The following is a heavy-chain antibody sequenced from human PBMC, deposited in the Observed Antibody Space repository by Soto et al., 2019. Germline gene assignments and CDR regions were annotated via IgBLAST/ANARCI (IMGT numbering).Heavy chain of an antibody. Sequence: GGSLRLSCVASGFTISNYYMHWVRQAPGKGLVWVSRIDTDGSARYADSVKGRFTMSRDNAKNTVYLQMNSLRVEDTAMYHCTRASCSSSRCTQGFDPWGQGTLVTVSS. CDR3: TRASCSSSRCTQGFDP. D-gene: IGHD2-2*01. J-gene: IGHJ5*02. V-gene: IGHV3-74*01. CDR2: IDTDGSA. CDR1: GFTISNYY.